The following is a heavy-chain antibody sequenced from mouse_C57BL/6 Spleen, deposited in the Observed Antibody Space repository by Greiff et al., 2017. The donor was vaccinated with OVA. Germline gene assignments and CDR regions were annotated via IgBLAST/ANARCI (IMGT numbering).Heavy chain of an antibody. CDR2: ISDGGSYT. CDR1: GFTFSSYA. CDR3: ARGDSDYYGSTLYYAMDY. V-gene: IGHV5-4*03. D-gene: IGHD1-1*01. Sequence: EVKVVESGGGLVKPGGSLKLSCAASGFTFSSYAMSWVRQTPEKRLEWVATISDGGSYTYYPDNVKGRFTISRDNAKNNLYLQMSHLKSEDTAMYYCARGDSDYYGSTLYYAMDYWGQGTSVTVSS. J-gene: IGHJ4*01.